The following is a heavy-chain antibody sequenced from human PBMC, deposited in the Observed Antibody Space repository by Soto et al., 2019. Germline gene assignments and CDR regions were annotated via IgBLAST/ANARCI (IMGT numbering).Heavy chain of an antibody. J-gene: IGHJ4*02. CDR3: ASIVPAGPYYYDSSGYFDY. D-gene: IGHD3-22*01. Sequence: SETLSLTCTVSGGSISSSSYYWGWIRQPPGKRLEWIGSIYYSGSTYYNPSLKSRVTIAVDTSNNQFSLKLSSVTATDTAVYYCASIVPAGPYYYDSSGYFDYWGQGSLVTVSS. CDR1: GGSISSSSYY. CDR2: IYYSGST. V-gene: IGHV4-39*01.